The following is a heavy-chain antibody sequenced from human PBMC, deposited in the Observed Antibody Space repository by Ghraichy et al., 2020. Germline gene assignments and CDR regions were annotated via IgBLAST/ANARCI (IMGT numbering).Heavy chain of an antibody. CDR3: AKVPKRSTWDIVVVPAAPP. J-gene: IGHJ5*02. Sequence: GGSLRLSCAASGFTFSSYAMSWVRQAPGKGLEWVSAISGSGGSTYYADSVKGRFTISRDNSKNTLYLQMNSLRAEDTAVYYCAKVPKRSTWDIVVVPAAPPWGQGTLVTVSS. CDR1: GFTFSSYA. V-gene: IGHV3-23*01. CDR2: ISGSGGST. D-gene: IGHD2-2*01.